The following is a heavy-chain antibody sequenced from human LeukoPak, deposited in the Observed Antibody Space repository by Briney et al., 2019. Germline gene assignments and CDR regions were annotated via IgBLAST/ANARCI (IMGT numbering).Heavy chain of an antibody. CDR2: IKSKTDGGTT. CDR1: GFTFSSHW. J-gene: IGHJ4*02. V-gene: IGHV3-15*01. D-gene: IGHD2-2*01. Sequence: GGSLRLSCAASGFTFSSHWMSWVRQAPGKGLEWVGRIKSKTDGGTTDYAAPVKGRFTISRDDSKNTLYLQMNSLKTEDTAVYYCTTDRVVVVPAAFVGYWGQGTLVTVSS. CDR3: TTDRVVVVPAAFVGY.